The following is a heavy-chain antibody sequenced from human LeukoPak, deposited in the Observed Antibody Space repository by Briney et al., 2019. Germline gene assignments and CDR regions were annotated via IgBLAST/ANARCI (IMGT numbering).Heavy chain of an antibody. Sequence: SETLSLTCAVYGGSFSGYYWSWIRQPPGKGLEWIGEINHSGSTNYNPSLKSRVTISVDTSKNQFSLKLSSVTAADTAVYYCARASNYYGSGSYSNWGQGTLVTVSS. CDR2: INHSGST. D-gene: IGHD3-10*01. V-gene: IGHV4-34*01. CDR1: GGSFSGYY. CDR3: ARASNYYGSGSYSN. J-gene: IGHJ4*02.